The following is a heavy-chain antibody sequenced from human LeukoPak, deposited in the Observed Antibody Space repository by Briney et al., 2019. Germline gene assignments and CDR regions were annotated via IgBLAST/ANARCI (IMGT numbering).Heavy chain of an antibody. J-gene: IGHJ4*02. Sequence: SGGSLRLSCAASGFTFSSYGMHWVRQAPGKGLEWVAVISYDGSNKYYADSVKGRFTISRDNSKNTLYLQMNSLRAEDTAVYYCARDHHITMLVVPSDYWGQGTLVTVSS. CDR2: ISYDGSNK. V-gene: IGHV3-30*19. CDR3: ARDHHITMLVVPSDY. CDR1: GFTFSSYG. D-gene: IGHD3-22*01.